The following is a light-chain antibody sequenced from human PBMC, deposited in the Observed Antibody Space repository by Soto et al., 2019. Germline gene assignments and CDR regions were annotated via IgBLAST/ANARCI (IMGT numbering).Light chain of an antibody. Sequence: QSALTQPASVSGSPGQSITISCTGTSSDVGAYNYVSWYQQHPGKAPKLMVCDVSNRPSGVSDRFSGSKSGNTASLTISGLLAEDEADYYCYSYASSSTYVFGTGTKVTVL. V-gene: IGLV2-14*03. CDR2: DVS. J-gene: IGLJ1*01. CDR1: SSDVGAYNY. CDR3: YSYASSSTYV.